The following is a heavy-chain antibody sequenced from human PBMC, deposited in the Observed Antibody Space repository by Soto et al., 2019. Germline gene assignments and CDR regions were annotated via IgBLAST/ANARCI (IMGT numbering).Heavy chain of an antibody. V-gene: IGHV1-69*01. CDR1: GGTFSSYA. CDR2: IIPIFGTA. D-gene: IGHD3-3*01. CDR3: ARGKYYDFWSGYYSGPFDY. J-gene: IGHJ4*02. Sequence: QVQLVQSGAEVKKPGSSVKVSCKASGGTFSSYAISWVRQAPGQGLEWMGGIIPIFGTANYAQKFQGRVTITADESTSTAYMELSSLRSEDTAVYYCARGKYYDFWSGYYSGPFDYCGQGTLVTVSS.